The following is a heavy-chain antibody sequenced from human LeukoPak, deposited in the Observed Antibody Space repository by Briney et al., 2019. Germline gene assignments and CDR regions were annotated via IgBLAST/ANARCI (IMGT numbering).Heavy chain of an antibody. V-gene: IGHV4-59*12. D-gene: IGHD1-7*01. CDR2: IYHSGST. Sequence: PSETLSLTCTVSGGSISSYYWTWIRQPPGKGLEWIGYIYHSGSTSYNPSLKSRVTMSVDTSKNQFSLKLSSVAAADTAVYYCARTTRTGTPDYWGQGTLVTVSS. CDR3: ARTTRTGTPDY. CDR1: GGSISSYY. J-gene: IGHJ4*02.